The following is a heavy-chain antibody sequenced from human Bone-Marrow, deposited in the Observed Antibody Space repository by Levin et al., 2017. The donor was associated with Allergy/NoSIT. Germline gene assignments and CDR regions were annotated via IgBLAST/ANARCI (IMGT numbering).Heavy chain of an antibody. CDR2: ISYDGSNK. J-gene: IGHJ3*02. CDR1: GFTFSSYA. V-gene: IGHV3-30-3*01. D-gene: IGHD3-10*01. CDR3: AREFGIPTDPGAFDI. Sequence: GESLKISCAASGFTFSSYAMHWVRQAPGKGLEWVAVISYDGSNKYYADSVKGRFTISRDNSKNTLYLQMNSLRAEDTAVYYCAREFGIPTDPGAFDIWGQGTMVTVSS.